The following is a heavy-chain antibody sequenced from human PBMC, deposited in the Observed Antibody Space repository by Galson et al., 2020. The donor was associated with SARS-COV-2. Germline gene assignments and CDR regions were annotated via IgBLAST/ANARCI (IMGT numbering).Heavy chain of an antibody. CDR3: ARDPLRSNTLALMESDSYYYGMDV. D-gene: IGHD3-3*01. CDR2: MYFTGST. V-gene: IGHV4-61*02. CDR1: GGSISGGSYY. Sequence: SETLSLTCAVSGGSISGGSYYWSWIRQPAGQGLEWIGRMYFTGSTNYNPSLKSRVTMSIDTSKNEFSLTLTSVTAADTAVYYCARDPLRSNTLALMESDSYYYGMDVWGQGTTVTVSS. J-gene: IGHJ6*02.